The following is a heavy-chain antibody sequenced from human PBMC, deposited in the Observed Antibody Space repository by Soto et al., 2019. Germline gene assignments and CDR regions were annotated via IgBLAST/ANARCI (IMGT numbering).Heavy chain of an antibody. CDR3: TSRGVVGASLTIY. Sequence: EVQLVESGGDLVKPGGSLRLSCAASGFTFKNAWMNWVRQAPGKGLEWVGRIKSKTDDGTTDYAAPVKGRFTISRDDSHNTVYLKMDSLKTEDTAVYYCTSRGVVGASLTIYWGQGTLVTVSS. D-gene: IGHD1-26*01. V-gene: IGHV3-15*07. CDR1: GFTFKNAW. J-gene: IGHJ4*02. CDR2: IKSKTDDGTT.